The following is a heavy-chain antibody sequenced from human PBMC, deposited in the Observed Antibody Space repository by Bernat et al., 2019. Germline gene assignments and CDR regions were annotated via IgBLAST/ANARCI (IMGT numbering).Heavy chain of an antibody. J-gene: IGHJ4*02. D-gene: IGHD5-12*01. CDR2: ISSSGSTI. CDR3: AGGYDCFDY. CDR1: GFTFSSYE. V-gene: IGHV3-48*03. Sequence: EVQVVESGGGLVQPGGSLRLSCAGSGFTFSSYEMNWVRQAPGKGLVWVSYISSSGSTIYYADSVKGRFTISRDNSKNTLYLQMNSLRAEDTAVYYCAGGYDCFDYWGQGTLVTVSS.